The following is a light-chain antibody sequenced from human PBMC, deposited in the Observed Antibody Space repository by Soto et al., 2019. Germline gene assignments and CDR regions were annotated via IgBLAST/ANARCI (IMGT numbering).Light chain of an antibody. CDR1: QSISSW. CDR2: DAS. J-gene: IGKJ2*01. CDR3: QQYNSYPYT. V-gene: IGKV1-5*01. Sequence: DIQMTQSPSTLSASVGDRVTITCRASQSISSWLAWYQQKPGKAPKLLIYDASSLESGVPSRFSGSGSGTEFTLPIISLQPDDFATYYCQQYNSYPYTFGQGTKLEIK.